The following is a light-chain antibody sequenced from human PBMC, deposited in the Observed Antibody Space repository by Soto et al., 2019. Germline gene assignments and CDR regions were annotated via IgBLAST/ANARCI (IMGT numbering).Light chain of an antibody. Sequence: QSALTQPASVSGSPGQSITISCTGTSSDVGGYKHVSWYQKHPGKAPKLMIYDVSDRPSGISNRFSGSKSGNTASLTISGLQAEDEADYYCSSYTSSTTSVLFGGGTKLTVL. J-gene: IGLJ2*01. CDR1: SSDVGGYKH. V-gene: IGLV2-14*01. CDR3: SSYTSSTTSVL. CDR2: DVS.